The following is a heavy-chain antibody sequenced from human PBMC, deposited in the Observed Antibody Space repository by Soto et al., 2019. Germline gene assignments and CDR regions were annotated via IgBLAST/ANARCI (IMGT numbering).Heavy chain of an antibody. CDR1: GYTFTNYY. Sequence: ASVKVSCKASGYTFTNYYLHWVRQAPGQGLEWVGMINPSARSASYAQKLRGRLTMDRDTSTTTVYMELSRLTFEDTSVYFCARDNSAANGVLDHWGQGTLVTVSS. CDR3: ARDNSAANGVLDH. D-gene: IGHD1-1*01. CDR2: INPSARSA. V-gene: IGHV1-46*04. J-gene: IGHJ4*02.